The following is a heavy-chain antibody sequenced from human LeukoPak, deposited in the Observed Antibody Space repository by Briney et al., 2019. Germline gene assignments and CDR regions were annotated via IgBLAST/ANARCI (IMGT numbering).Heavy chain of an antibody. D-gene: IGHD6-13*01. CDR1: GYTFTGYY. CDR3: ARDEYSSSYYYYYGMDV. J-gene: IGHJ6*02. V-gene: IGHV1-2*02. Sequence: ASVKVSFKASGYTFTGYYMHWVRQAPGQGLEWMGWINPNSGGTNYAQKFQGRVTMTRDTSISTAYMELSRLRSDDAAVYYCARDEYSSSYYYYYGMDVWGQGTTVTVSS. CDR2: INPNSGGT.